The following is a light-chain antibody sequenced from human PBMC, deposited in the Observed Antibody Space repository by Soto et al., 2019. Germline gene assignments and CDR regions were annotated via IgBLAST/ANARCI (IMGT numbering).Light chain of an antibody. CDR3: QQRSNWPWT. CDR1: QRVSSY. V-gene: IGKV3-11*01. J-gene: IGKJ1*01. Sequence: EIVMTQSPATLSLSPGEKATLSCRASQRVSSYLAWYQQKPGQAPRLLIYDASNRATGIPARFSGSGSGTDFTLSISSLEREDLAVYYCQQRSNWPWTFGQGT. CDR2: DAS.